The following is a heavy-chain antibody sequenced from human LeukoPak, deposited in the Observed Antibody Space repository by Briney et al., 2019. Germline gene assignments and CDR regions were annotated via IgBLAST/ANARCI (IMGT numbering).Heavy chain of an antibody. V-gene: IGHV4-59*08. CDR3: ARHTPSTYPGGPYDS. CDR1: GASISNYY. D-gene: IGHD2-15*01. CDR2: VSYSGGT. Sequence: KPSETLSLTCSVSGASISNYYWTWIWQPPGKGLDWIGYVSYSGGTRYNPSLKNRVTISLDTSKNQFSLKLSSVTAADTAVYYCARHTPSTYPGGPYDSWGQGTLVTVSS. J-gene: IGHJ4*02.